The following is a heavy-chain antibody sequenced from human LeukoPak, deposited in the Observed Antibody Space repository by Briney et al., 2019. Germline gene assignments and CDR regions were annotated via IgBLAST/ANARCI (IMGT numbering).Heavy chain of an antibody. J-gene: IGHJ4*02. Sequence: GGSLRLSCAASGFTFSNYAMSWVRQAPRKGLEWVSSINGRGGSTYYADSVKGRFTISRDNSKNTLYLLMNTLRAEDTAVYYCARRAGDYSHPYDYWGQGTLVTVSS. CDR2: INGRGGST. CDR3: ARRAGDYSHPYDY. V-gene: IGHV3-23*01. D-gene: IGHD3-22*01. CDR1: GFTFSNYA.